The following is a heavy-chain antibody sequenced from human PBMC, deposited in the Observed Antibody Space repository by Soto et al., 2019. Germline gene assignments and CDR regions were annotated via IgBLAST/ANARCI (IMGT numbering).Heavy chain of an antibody. CDR1: GFTFSSYA. J-gene: IGHJ6*02. CDR3: ARDALVRASSGGMDV. CDR2: ISYDGSKK. D-gene: IGHD3-10*01. V-gene: IGHV3-30-3*01. Sequence: QVQLVESGGGVVQPGRSLRLSCAASGFTFSSYAMHWVRQAPGKGLEWVAVISYDGSKKYYADSVKGRFTISRDNSKNTLYLQMNSLRAEDTAVYYCARDALVRASSGGMDVWGQGTTVTVSS.